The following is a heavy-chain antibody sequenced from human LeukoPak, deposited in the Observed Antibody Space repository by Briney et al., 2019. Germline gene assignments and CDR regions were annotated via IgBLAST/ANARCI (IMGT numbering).Heavy chain of an antibody. Sequence: GGSLRLSCSASGFTFTSYSMHWVRQAPGKGLEYVSAINDNGGSTYYGDSVKGRFTISRDNSKNTLCLQMSSLRGDDTAIYYCVSRTSSGWYDFWGQGTLVIVSS. CDR2: INDNGGST. CDR1: GFTFTSYS. D-gene: IGHD6-19*01. V-gene: IGHV3-64D*09. CDR3: VSRTSSGWYDF. J-gene: IGHJ5*01.